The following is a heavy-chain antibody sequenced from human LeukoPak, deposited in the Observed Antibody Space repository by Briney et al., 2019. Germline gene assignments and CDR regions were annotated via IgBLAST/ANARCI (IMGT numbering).Heavy chain of an antibody. CDR3: ARVGWSNYFDY. D-gene: IGHD6-19*01. V-gene: IGHV3-66*01. CDR2: IYSGGST. Sequence: GGSLRLSCAASGFTVSSNYMSWVRQAPGKGLEWVSVIYSGGSTYYADSVKGRFTISRDNSKNTLYLQMNSLRAEDTAVYYCARVGWSNYFDYWGQGTLVTVSS. CDR1: GFTVSSNY. J-gene: IGHJ4*02.